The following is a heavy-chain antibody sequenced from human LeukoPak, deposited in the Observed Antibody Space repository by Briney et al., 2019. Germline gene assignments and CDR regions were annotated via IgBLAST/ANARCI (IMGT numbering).Heavy chain of an antibody. Sequence: PGGSLRLSCAASGFTVSAYAMAWVRQAPGKGLEWVSTIYDDNTYYADSVKGRFATSTDNSKNTLYLQMNSLRVKDTAVYFCAARKVRGVWFYLDYWGQGTLVTVSS. D-gene: IGHD3-10*01. CDR2: IYDDNT. CDR1: GFTVSAYA. J-gene: IGHJ4*02. V-gene: IGHV3-23*01. CDR3: AARKVRGVWFYLDY.